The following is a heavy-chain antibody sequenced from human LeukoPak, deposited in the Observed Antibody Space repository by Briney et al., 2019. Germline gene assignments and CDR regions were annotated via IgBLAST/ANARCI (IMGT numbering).Heavy chain of an antibody. V-gene: IGHV4-59*11. CDR3: ARDNSNHDAFDI. D-gene: IGHD4-11*01. Sequence: SETLSLTCTVSGGSISSHYWSWIRQPPGKGLEWIGYIYYSGSTNYNPSLKSRVTISVDTSKDQFSLKLSSVTAADTAVYYCARDNSNHDAFDIWGQGTMVTVSS. CDR2: IYYSGST. CDR1: GGSISSHY. J-gene: IGHJ3*02.